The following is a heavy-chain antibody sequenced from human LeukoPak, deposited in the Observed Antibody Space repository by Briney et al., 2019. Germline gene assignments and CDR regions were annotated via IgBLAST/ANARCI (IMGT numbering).Heavy chain of an antibody. D-gene: IGHD1-26*01. Sequence: SETLSLTYAVYGGSFSGYYWSWIRQPLGKGLEWIGEINDSGSTNYNPSLKSRVTISVDTSKNQFSLKLSSVTAADTAVYYCARGLVYSRGGGSYGYWGQGTLVTVSS. V-gene: IGHV4-34*01. CDR1: GGSFSGYY. CDR2: INDSGST. J-gene: IGHJ4*02. CDR3: ARGLVYSRGGGSYGY.